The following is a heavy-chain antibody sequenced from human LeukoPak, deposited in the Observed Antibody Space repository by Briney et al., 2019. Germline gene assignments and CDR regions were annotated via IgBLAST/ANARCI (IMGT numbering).Heavy chain of an antibody. Sequence: GGSLRLSCAASGFTFSSYGMHWVRQAPGKGLEWVAFIRYDGSNKYYADSVKGRFTISRDNSKNTLYLQMNSLRAEDTAVYYCAKVSPLGSYYYGGFDYWGRGTLVTVSS. D-gene: IGHD1-26*01. V-gene: IGHV3-30*02. CDR1: GFTFSSYG. CDR3: AKVSPLGSYYYGGFDY. J-gene: IGHJ4*02. CDR2: IRYDGSNK.